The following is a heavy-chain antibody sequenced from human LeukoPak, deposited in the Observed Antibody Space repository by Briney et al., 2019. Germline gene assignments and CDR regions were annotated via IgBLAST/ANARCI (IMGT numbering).Heavy chain of an antibody. CDR2: IYTSGST. CDR3: ARSSRIGVLMVYAIEGGRYFDL. D-gene: IGHD2-8*01. CDR1: GGSISNSYY. J-gene: IGHJ2*01. V-gene: IGHV4-4*07. Sequence: SETLSLTCTVSGGSISNSYYWSWIRQPAGKGLEWIGRIYTSGSTNYNPSLKSRVTMSVDTSKNQFSLKLSSVTAADTAVYYCARSSRIGVLMVYAIEGGRYFDLWGRGTLVTVSS.